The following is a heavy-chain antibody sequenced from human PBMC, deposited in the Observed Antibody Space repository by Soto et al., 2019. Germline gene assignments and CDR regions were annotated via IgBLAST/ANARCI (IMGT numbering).Heavy chain of an antibody. CDR3: ASNDYGGTFDY. CDR1: GFTFNNYW. D-gene: IGHD4-17*01. Sequence: GGSLRLSCAASGFTFNNYWLHWVRQPPGKGLMWVSRVNGDGTTTNYADSVKGRFTISRDNSKNTLYLQMNSLRAEDTAVYYCASNDYGGTFDYWGQGTLVTVSS. V-gene: IGHV3-74*01. J-gene: IGHJ4*02. CDR2: VNGDGTTT.